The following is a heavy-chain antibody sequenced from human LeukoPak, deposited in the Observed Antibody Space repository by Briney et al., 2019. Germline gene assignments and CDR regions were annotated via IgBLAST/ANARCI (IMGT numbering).Heavy chain of an antibody. V-gene: IGHV1-46*01. CDR3: ARTFYEQMPHFDY. J-gene: IGHJ4*02. CDR1: GYTFTGYY. Sequence: ASVKVSCKASGYTFTGYYMHWVRQAPGQGLEWMGIINPSGGDTTYAQKFQGRLSMTRDMSTSTVYMELSSLRSEDTAVYYCARTFYEQMPHFDYWGQGTLVTVSS. CDR2: INPSGGDT. D-gene: IGHD3-16*01.